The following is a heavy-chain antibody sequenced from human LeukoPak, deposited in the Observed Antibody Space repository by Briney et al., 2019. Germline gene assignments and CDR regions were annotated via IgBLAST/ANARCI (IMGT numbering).Heavy chain of an antibody. CDR3: ARLGWDSSGYYLDY. V-gene: IGHV4-34*01. CDR2: INHSGST. J-gene: IGHJ4*02. D-gene: IGHD3-22*01. CDR1: GGSFSGYY. Sequence: PSETLSLTCAVYGGSFSGYYWSWISQPPGKGLEWMGEINHSGSTNYNPSLKSRVTISVDTSKNQFSLKLSSVTAADTAVYYCARLGWDSSGYYLDYWGQGTLVTVSS.